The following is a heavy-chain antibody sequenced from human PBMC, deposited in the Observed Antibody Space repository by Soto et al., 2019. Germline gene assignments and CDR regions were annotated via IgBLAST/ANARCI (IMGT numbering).Heavy chain of an antibody. CDR1: GCTFTSYY. J-gene: IGHJ5*02. CDR3: ARVYKYCSSTSCYVFPLDP. D-gene: IGHD2-2*01. V-gene: IGHV1-46*01. Sequence: ASVKVSCKASGCTFTSYYMHWVRQAPGQGLEWMGIINPSGGSTSYAQKFQGRVTMTRDTSTSTVYMELSSLRSEDTAVYYCARVYKYCSSTSCYVFPLDPWGQGTLVTVSS. CDR2: INPSGGST.